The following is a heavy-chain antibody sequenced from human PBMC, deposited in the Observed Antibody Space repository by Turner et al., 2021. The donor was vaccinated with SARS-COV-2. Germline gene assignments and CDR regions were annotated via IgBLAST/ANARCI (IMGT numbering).Heavy chain of an antibody. Sequence: EVQLVESGGGLVQPGGSLRLSCVASGFTFTNFWMSWVRQAPGKGLEWVANIKQDESEKNYVDSVKGRFSISRDNAENSLYLQMNSLRAEDTAVYYCARHRSGIRYFYYYYALDVWGQGTTVTVSS. J-gene: IGHJ6*02. CDR2: IKQDESEK. CDR3: ARHRSGIRYFYYYYALDV. CDR1: GFTFTNFW. D-gene: IGHD2-15*01. V-gene: IGHV3-7*03.